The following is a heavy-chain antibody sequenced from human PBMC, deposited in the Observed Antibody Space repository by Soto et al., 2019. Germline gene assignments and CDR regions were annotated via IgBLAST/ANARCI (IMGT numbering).Heavy chain of an antibody. CDR3: AGRSGYDEYYYYGMDV. J-gene: IGHJ6*02. V-gene: IGHV3-21*01. CDR1: GFTFSSYS. Sequence: PGGSLRLSXAASGFTFSSYSMNWVRQAPGKGLEWVSSISSSSSYIYYADSVKGRFTISRDNAKNSLYLQMNSLRAEDTAVYYCAGRSGYDEYYYYGMDVWGQGTTVTVS. D-gene: IGHD3-22*01. CDR2: ISSSSSYI.